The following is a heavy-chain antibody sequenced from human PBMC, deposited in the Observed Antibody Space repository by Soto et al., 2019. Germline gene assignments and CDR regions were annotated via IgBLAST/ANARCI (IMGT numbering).Heavy chain of an antibody. CDR1: GYTFTSYD. V-gene: IGHV1-8*01. Sequence: ASVKVSCKASGYTFTSYDINWVRQATGQGLEWMGWMNPNSGNTGYAQKFQGRVTMTRNTSISTAYMELSSLRSEDTAVYYCARGRIAVASLDYGMDVWGKGTTVTVSS. CDR2: MNPNSGNT. J-gene: IGHJ6*04. CDR3: ARGRIAVASLDYGMDV. D-gene: IGHD6-19*01.